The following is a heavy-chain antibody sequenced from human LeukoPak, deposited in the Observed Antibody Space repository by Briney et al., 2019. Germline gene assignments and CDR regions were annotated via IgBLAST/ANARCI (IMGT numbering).Heavy chain of an antibody. CDR1: GFTFSSYA. CDR3: AKRAVAGTGRGFDI. D-gene: IGHD6-19*01. V-gene: IGHV3-23*01. Sequence: GGSLRLSCAASGFTFSSYAMNWVRQAPGKGLEWVSLISGSGDSTDYADSVKGRFTISRDNSKNTLYLQINSLRADDTAVYYCAKRAVAGTGRGFDIWDQGTLVTVSS. CDR2: ISGSGDST. J-gene: IGHJ3*02.